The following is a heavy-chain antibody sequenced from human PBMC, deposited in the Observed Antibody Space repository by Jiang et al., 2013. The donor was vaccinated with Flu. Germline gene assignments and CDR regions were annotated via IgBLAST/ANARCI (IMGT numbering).Heavy chain of an antibody. Sequence: SGAEVKKPGASVKVSCKASGYSFSNYALTWVRQAPGQGLEWMGWINTGTGDPTYAQAFTGRFVFSSDTSVSTAYLHISGLKAEDTAVYYCAREGYYFDTTGSPRSHGLDVWGQGTAVTVSS. D-gene: IGHD3-22*01. V-gene: IGHV7-4-1*02. CDR1: GYSFSNYA. CDR3: AREGYYFDTTGSPRSHGLDV. CDR2: INTGTGDP. J-gene: IGHJ6*02.